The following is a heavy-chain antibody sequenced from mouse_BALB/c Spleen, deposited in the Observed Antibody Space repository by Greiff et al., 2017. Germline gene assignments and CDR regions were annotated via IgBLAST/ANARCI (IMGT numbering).Heavy chain of an antibody. V-gene: IGHV5-17*02. D-gene: IGHD1-1*01. CDR1: GFTFSSFG. CDR2: ICSGSSTT. CDR3: ARNYGSSDDWYLDV. Sequence: EVQLMESGAGLVQPGGSRKLSCAASGFTFSSFGMHWVRQAPEKGLEWVAYICSGSSTTNYADTVKGRFTITRDKAKNTLFLQMTSLRSEDTAMYYCARNYGSSDDWYLDVWGAGTTVTVSS. J-gene: IGHJ1*01.